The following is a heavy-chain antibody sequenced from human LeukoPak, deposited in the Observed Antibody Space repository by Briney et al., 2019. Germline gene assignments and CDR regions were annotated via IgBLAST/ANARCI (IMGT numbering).Heavy chain of an antibody. Sequence: GESLKISCKGSGYSFTSYWIGWVRQMPGKGLEWMGIIYPGDSDTRYSPSFQGQVTISADKSISTAYLQWSSLKASDTAMYYCAREGFAYCGGDCFLGTYHTRRGFDYWGQGTLVTVSS. CDR1: GYSFTSYW. CDR2: IYPGDSDT. V-gene: IGHV5-51*01. CDR3: AREGFAYCGGDCFLGTYHTRRGFDY. J-gene: IGHJ4*02. D-gene: IGHD2-21*02.